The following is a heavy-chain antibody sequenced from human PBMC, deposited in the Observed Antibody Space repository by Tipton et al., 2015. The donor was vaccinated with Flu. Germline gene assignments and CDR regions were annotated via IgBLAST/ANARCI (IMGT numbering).Heavy chain of an antibody. CDR3: ATAYGAKKNEEGFFDY. J-gene: IGHJ4*02. Sequence: SLRLSCAASGFTLSGYWMSWVRQAPGKGLEWVANIKRDGSERNYVDSVRGRFTISRDNAKNSVYLQMNSLRAEDTAVYYCATAYGAKKNEEGFFDYWGQGTLVTVSS. CDR2: IKRDGSER. CDR1: GFTLSGYW. V-gene: IGHV3-7*01. D-gene: IGHD4/OR15-4a*01.